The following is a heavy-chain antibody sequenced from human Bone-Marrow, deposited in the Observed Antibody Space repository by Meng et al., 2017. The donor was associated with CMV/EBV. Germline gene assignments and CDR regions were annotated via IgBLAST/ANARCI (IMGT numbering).Heavy chain of an antibody. J-gene: IGHJ5*02. V-gene: IGHV3-21*01. Sequence: GGSLRLSCAASGFTFNRYSMNWVRQAPGKGLEWVSSISSSSSYIYYADSVKGRFTISRDNAKNSLYLQMNSLRAEDTAVYYRASADYGDYCKVSWGQGTLVTVSS. CDR1: GFTFNRYS. D-gene: IGHD4-17*01. CDR2: ISSSSSYI. CDR3: ASADYGDYCKVS.